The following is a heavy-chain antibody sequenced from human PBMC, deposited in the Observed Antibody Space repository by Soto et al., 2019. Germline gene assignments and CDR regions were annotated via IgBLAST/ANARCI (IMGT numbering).Heavy chain of an antibody. D-gene: IGHD6-13*01. V-gene: IGHV3-15*07. J-gene: IGHJ6*02. Sequence: PGGSLRLSCAASGFTFSNAWMNWVRQAPGKGLEWVGRIKSKTDGGTTDYAAPVKGRFTISRDDSKNTLYLQMNSLKTEDTAVYYCTTDNRYSSSWFYYYYGMDVWGQGTTVTVSS. CDR3: TTDNRYSSSWFYYYYGMDV. CDR2: IKSKTDGGTT. CDR1: GFTFSNAW.